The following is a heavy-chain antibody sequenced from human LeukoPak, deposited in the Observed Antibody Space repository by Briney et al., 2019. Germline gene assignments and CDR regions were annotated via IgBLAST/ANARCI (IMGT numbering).Heavy chain of an antibody. V-gene: IGHV4-59*08. CDR3: ARFFRADCSGGSCYEDWFDP. Sequence: SETLSLTCTVSGGSISSYYWSWIRQPPGEGLEWIGYIYYSGSTNYNPSLKSRVTISVDTSKNQFSLKLSSVTAADTAVYYCARFFRADCSGGSCYEDWFDPWGQGTLVTVPS. J-gene: IGHJ5*02. CDR2: IYYSGST. CDR1: GGSISSYY. D-gene: IGHD2-15*01.